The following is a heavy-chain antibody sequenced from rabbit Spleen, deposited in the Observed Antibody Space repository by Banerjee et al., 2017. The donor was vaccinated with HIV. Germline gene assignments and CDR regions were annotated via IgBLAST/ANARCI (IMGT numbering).Heavy chain of an antibody. V-gene: IGHV1S45*01. Sequence: QEQLEESGGGLVKPEGSLTLTCKASGFSFSDRDVMCWVRQAPGKGLEWIACINTATGKPVYAAWAKGRFTISRASSATVTLQMTSLTAADTATYFCARDLTAIIGCNFKLWGQGTLVTVS. J-gene: IGHJ4*01. CDR3: ARDLTAIIGCNFKL. CDR1: GFSFSDRDV. D-gene: IGHD1-1*01. CDR2: INTATGKP.